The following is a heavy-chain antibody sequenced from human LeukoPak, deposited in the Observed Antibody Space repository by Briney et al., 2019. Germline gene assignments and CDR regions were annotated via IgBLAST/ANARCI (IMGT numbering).Heavy chain of an antibody. CDR3: ARLGRRAPHRDAFDI. Sequence: GESLKISCKGSGYIFTIYWIAWVRHMPGRGLEWMGVIYPGDSNTIYSPSFQGQVTISADKSITTAYLQWSSLKASDTAMYYCARLGRRAPHRDAFDIWGQGTMVTVSS. J-gene: IGHJ3*02. CDR1: GYIFTIYW. CDR2: IYPGDSNT. D-gene: IGHD3-10*01. V-gene: IGHV5-51*01.